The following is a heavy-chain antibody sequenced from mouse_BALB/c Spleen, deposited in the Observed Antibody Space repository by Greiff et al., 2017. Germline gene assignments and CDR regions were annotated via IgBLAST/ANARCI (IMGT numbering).Heavy chain of an antibody. CDR1: GFTFSSFG. CDR3: ARSGYGNYDAMDY. D-gene: IGHD2-10*02. Sequence: EVQLQQSGGGLVQPGGSRKLSCAASGFTFSSFGMHWVRQAPEKGLEWVAYISSGSSTIYYADTVKGRFTISRDNPKNTLFLQMTSLRSEDTAMYYCARSGYGNYDAMDYWGQGTSVTVSS. CDR2: ISSGSSTI. J-gene: IGHJ4*01. V-gene: IGHV5-17*02.